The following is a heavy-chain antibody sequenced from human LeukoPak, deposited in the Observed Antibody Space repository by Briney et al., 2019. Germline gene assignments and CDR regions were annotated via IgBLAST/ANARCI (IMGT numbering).Heavy chain of an antibody. CDR3: ARAPRIAAAGTPWYFDY. CDR2: IYYSGST. Sequence: SETLSLTCTVSGGSISSSSYYWGWIRQPPGKGLEWIGSIYYSGSTHYNPSLKSRVTISVDTSKNQFSLKLSSVTAADTAVYYCARAPRIAAAGTPWYFDYWGQGTLVTVSS. V-gene: IGHV4-39*07. CDR1: GGSISSSSYY. J-gene: IGHJ4*02. D-gene: IGHD6-13*01.